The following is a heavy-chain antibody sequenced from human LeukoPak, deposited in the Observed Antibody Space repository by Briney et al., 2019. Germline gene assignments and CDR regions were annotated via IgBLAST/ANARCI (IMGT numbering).Heavy chain of an antibody. D-gene: IGHD3-3*01. J-gene: IGHJ4*02. Sequence: GGALRLSCAASGFTFSDYYRSGIREAPGKGLEWVSYISSSGSTIYYADSVKGRFTISRDNAKNSLYLQMNSLRAEDTAVYYCARGGPVVFLENYYFHYWGQGTLVTVS. V-gene: IGHV3-11*01. CDR3: ARGGPVVFLENYYFHY. CDR2: ISSSGSTI. CDR1: GFTFSDYY.